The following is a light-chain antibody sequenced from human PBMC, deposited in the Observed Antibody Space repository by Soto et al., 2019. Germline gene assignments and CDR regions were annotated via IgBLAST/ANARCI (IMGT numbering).Light chain of an antibody. J-gene: IGKJ4*01. CDR3: QQRSSWPLT. CDR2: DAF. V-gene: IGKV3-11*01. CDR1: QSVGGY. Sequence: EIVLTQSPATLSLSPGERATLSCRASQSVGGYFAWYQQKPGQAPRLLIYDAFSRATGIPARFSGSGSGTDFTLTISSLEPEDFAVYFCQQRSSWPLTFGGGTMVEIK.